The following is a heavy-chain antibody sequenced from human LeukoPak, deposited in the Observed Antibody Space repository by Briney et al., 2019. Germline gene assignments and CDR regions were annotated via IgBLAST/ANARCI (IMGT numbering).Heavy chain of an antibody. J-gene: IGHJ4*02. Sequence: SETLSLTCTVSGGSISGGYWSWIRQPPGRGLEWIGYVYTSGSTNYNPSLKSRVTISVDTSKSQFALKLSSVTAADTAVYYCAKSYFDYSTYYSYYFNLWGQGTLVTVSS. CDR2: VYTSGST. V-gene: IGHV4-4*09. CDR3: AKSYFDYSTYYSYYFNL. D-gene: IGHD4-11*01. CDR1: GGSISGGY.